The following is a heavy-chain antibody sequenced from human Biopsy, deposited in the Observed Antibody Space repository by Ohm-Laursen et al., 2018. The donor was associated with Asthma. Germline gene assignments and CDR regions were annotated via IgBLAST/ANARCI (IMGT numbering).Heavy chain of an antibody. CDR3: ASDFPKDYVRYNFQF. Sequence: GASVNASCKLSGYSLTDLSMHWVRQAPGQGLEWMGGHDHEEGGTVNARRFQGRATMTEDTSTDTAYMELSSLSSDDTAVYYCASDFPKDYVRYNFQFWGQGTLVTVSS. CDR2: HDHEEGGT. CDR1: GYSLTDLS. V-gene: IGHV1-24*01. D-gene: IGHD4-17*01. J-gene: IGHJ4*02.